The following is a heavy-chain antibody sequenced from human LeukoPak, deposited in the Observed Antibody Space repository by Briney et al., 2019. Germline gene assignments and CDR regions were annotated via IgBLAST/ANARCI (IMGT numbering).Heavy chain of an antibody. CDR2: IYYSGST. J-gene: IGHJ4*02. Sequence: GSLRLSCAASGFTVSSYYWNWIRQPPGKGLEWIGYIYYSGSTNYNPSLKSRVTISVDTSKNQFSLKLSSVTAADTAVYYCARGADSSGYYSIFYFDYWGQGTLVTVSS. CDR3: ARGADSSGYYSIFYFDY. V-gene: IGHV4-59*02. D-gene: IGHD3-22*01. CDR1: GFTVSSYY.